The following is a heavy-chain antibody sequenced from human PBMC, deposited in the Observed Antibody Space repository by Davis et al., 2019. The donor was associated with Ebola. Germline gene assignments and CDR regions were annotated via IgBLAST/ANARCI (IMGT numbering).Heavy chain of an antibody. CDR1: GFTFSRHT. D-gene: IGHD2-2*01. Sequence: PGGSLRLSCAASGFTFSRHTMNWVRQAPGKGLEWVSSISSNAYYIYYADSVEGRFTISRDNAKSSLYLQMSSLRAEDTAVYYCATDPSCSTTSCGYWGQGTLVTVSS. V-gene: IGHV3-21*01. CDR3: ATDPSCSTTSCGY. CDR2: ISSNAYYI. J-gene: IGHJ4*02.